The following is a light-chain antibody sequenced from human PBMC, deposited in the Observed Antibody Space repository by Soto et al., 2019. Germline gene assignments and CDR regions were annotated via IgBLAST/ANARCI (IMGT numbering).Light chain of an antibody. V-gene: IGKV1-5*03. CDR1: QTISSW. Sequence: PSTLSGSVGDRVTITCRASQTISSWLAWYQQKPGKAPKLLIYKASTLKSGVPSRFGGSGSGTEFTLTISSLQPDDFATYYCQHYNSYSEAFGQGTKV. CDR2: KAS. CDR3: QHYNSYSEA. J-gene: IGKJ1*01.